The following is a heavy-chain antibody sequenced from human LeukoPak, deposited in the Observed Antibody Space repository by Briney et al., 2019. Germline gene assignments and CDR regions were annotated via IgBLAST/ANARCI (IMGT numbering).Heavy chain of an antibody. V-gene: IGHV4-59*01. CDR1: GGSFSGYY. D-gene: IGHD6-13*01. CDR2: IYYSGRT. CDR3: ARDRLAAAGNYYYYGMDV. J-gene: IGHJ6*02. Sequence: PSETLSLTCAVYGGSFSGYYWSWIRQPPGKGLEWIGYIYYSGRTNYNPSLKSRVTISVDTSKSQFSLKVSSVTTADTAVYYCARDRLAAAGNYYYYGMDVWGQGTTVTVSS.